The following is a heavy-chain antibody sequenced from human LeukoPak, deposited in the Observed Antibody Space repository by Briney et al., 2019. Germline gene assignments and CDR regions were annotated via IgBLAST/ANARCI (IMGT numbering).Heavy chain of an antibody. D-gene: IGHD4-17*01. J-gene: IGHJ4*02. Sequence: GGSLRLSCAASGFTFSSYSMNWVRQAPGKGLEWVSPISSSSSYIYYADSVKGRFTISRDNAKNSLYLQMNSLRAEDTAVYYCAVGLTTVTGTDYWGQGTLVTVSS. CDR3: AVGLTTVTGTDY. CDR1: GFTFSSYS. V-gene: IGHV3-21*01. CDR2: ISSSSSYI.